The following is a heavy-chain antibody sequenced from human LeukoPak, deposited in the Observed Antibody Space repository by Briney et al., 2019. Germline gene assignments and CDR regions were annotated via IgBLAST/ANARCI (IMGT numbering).Heavy chain of an antibody. CDR1: GGSISVTNYY. Sequence: SETLSLTCSVSGGSISVTNYYWGWLRPPPGRGLEWFGSFYRSGSAYSNPSLKGRVDISVDTAKNHISLNLTSVTAADTAVYDCAGGLTRGYGLGPPGFWGQGTLVAVSS. V-gene: IGHV4-39*02. CDR2: FYRSGSA. J-gene: IGHJ4*02. CDR3: AGGLTRGYGLGPPGF. D-gene: IGHD4-17*01.